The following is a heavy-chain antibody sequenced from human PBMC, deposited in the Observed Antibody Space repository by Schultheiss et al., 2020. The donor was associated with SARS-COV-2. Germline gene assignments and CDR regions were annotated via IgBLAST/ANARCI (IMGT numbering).Heavy chain of an antibody. Sequence: GESLKISCAASGFTFSYYYMSGVRQAPGKGLEWVSAISGSGGSTYYADSVKGRFTISRDNSKNTLYLQMNSLRAEDTAVYYCAKYHVAEATTDFDYWGQGTLVTVSS. CDR1: GFTFSYYY. CDR3: AKYHVAEATTDFDY. J-gene: IGHJ4*02. V-gene: IGHV3-23*01. D-gene: IGHD1-7*01. CDR2: ISGSGGST.